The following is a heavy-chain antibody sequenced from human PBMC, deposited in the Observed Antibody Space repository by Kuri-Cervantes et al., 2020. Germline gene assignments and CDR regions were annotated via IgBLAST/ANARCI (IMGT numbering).Heavy chain of an antibody. Sequence: GESLKISCAASGFTFSDYYMSWIRQAPGKGLEWVSYISSSGSTIYYADSVKGRFTISRDNAKSSLYLQMNSLRAEDTAVYYCARVREFGDFEYWGQGTLVTVSS. D-gene: IGHD3-10*01. V-gene: IGHV3-11*01. J-gene: IGHJ4*02. CDR1: GFTFSDYY. CDR3: ARVREFGDFEY. CDR2: ISSSGSTI.